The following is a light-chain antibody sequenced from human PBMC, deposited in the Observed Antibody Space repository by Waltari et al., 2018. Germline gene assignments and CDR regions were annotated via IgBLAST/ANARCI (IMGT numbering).Light chain of an antibody. CDR2: DVS. J-gene: IGLJ2*01. Sequence: QSVLTQPRSVSGSPGQSVTISCTGTSSNIGAYTYVSWYQQHPGKAPKLVMHDVSKRPSGVPDRFSGSKSGNTASLTISGLQAEDEADYYCCSYAGRYIFAVFGGGTKLTVL. V-gene: IGLV2-11*01. CDR3: CSYAGRYIFAV. CDR1: SSNIGAYTY.